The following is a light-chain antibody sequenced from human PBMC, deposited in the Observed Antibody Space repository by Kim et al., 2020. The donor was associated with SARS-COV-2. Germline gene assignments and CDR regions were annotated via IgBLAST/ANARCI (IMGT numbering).Light chain of an antibody. CDR1: SSDVGGYNS. J-gene: IGLJ2*01. CDR2: DVN. V-gene: IGLV2-11*03. Sequence: QSVTISCTGNSSDVGGYNSVSWYQQHPGKAPKLMIYDVNKRPSGVPNRFSGSKSGNTASLTISGLQAEDEADYYCCSYTGTYTLVVFGGGTQLTVL. CDR3: CSYTGTYTLVV.